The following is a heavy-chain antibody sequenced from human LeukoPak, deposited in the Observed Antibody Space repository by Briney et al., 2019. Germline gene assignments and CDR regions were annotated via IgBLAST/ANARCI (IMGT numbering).Heavy chain of an antibody. CDR1: GYTLTELP. CDR3: ATGFYMVRGVIGYYMDV. V-gene: IGHV1-24*01. D-gene: IGHD3-10*01. J-gene: IGHJ6*03. CDR2: FDPEDGET. Sequence: ASVKVSCKVSGYTLTELPMHWVRQAPGKGLEWMGGFDPEDGETIYAQKFQGRVTMTEDTSTDTAYMELSSLRSEDTAVYYCATGFYMVRGVIGYYMDVWGKGTTVTVSS.